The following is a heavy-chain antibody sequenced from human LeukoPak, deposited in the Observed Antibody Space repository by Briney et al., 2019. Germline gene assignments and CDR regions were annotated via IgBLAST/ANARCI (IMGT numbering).Heavy chain of an antibody. CDR3: SSGVPAVNY. D-gene: IGHD2-2*01. J-gene: IGHJ4*02. Sequence: GGSLRLSCAASGFTFSDYYMSWIRQAPGKGLEWVSYISSSSSYTNYADSVKGRFTISRDNAKNSLYLQMNSLRAEDTAVNYCSSGVPAVNYWGQGTLVTVSS. CDR1: GFTFSDYY. V-gene: IGHV3-11*06. CDR2: ISSSSSYT.